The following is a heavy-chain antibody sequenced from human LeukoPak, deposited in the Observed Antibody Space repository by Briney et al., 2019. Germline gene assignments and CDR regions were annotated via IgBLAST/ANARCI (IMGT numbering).Heavy chain of an antibody. CDR2: FDPEDGET. CDR3: ATLADYYDSSGYYNWYFDY. V-gene: IGHV1-24*01. J-gene: IGHJ4*02. Sequence: ASVTVSFKVSGYTLTELSMHWVRQAPGKGLEWMGGFDPEDGETIYAQKFQGRVTMTEDTSTDTAYMELSSLRSEDTAVYYCATLADYYDSSGYYNWYFDYWGQGTLVTVSS. D-gene: IGHD3-22*01. CDR1: GYTLTELS.